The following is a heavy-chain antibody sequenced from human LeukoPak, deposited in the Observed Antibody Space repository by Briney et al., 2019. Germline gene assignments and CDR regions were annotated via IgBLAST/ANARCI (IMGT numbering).Heavy chain of an antibody. CDR2: IYHSGST. V-gene: IGHV4-38-2*02. Sequence: SETLSLTCTVSGYSISSGYYWGWIRQPPGKGLEWIGSIYHSGSTYYNPSLKSRVTISVDTSKNQFSLKLSSVTAADTAMYYCAGLGRTTVDYWGQGTLVTVSS. D-gene: IGHD4-11*01. J-gene: IGHJ4*02. CDR1: GYSISSGYY. CDR3: AGLGRTTVDY.